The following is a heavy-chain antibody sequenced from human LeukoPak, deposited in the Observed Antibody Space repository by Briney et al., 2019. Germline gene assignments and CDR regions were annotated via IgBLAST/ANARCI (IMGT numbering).Heavy chain of an antibody. CDR3: ARGDTGRDGYNYGGDFDY. CDR2: ISGDGGST. J-gene: IGHJ4*02. CDR1: GCTFDDYA. V-gene: IGHV3-43*02. Sequence: GVSLRLSCAASGCTFDDYAMQCGRQPPGKGLEWVSLISGDGGSTYYADSVKGRFTISRDNSKNSLYLQMNSLRTEDTALYYCARGDTGRDGYNYGGDFDYWGQGTLVTVSS. D-gene: IGHD5-24*01.